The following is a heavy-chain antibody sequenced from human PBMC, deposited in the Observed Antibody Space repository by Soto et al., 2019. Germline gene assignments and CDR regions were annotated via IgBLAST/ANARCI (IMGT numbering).Heavy chain of an antibody. Sequence: QVQLQESGPGLVKPSETLSLTCTVSGGSISSYYWSWIRQPPGKGLEWIGYIYYSGSTNYNPSLKGRVTISVDTSKNQFSLKLGSVTAADTAVYYCARRWVGYSSTSNGFDPWGQGTLVTVSS. V-gene: IGHV4-59*01. J-gene: IGHJ5*02. D-gene: IGHD6-19*01. CDR3: ARRWVGYSSTSNGFDP. CDR2: IYYSGST. CDR1: GGSISSYY.